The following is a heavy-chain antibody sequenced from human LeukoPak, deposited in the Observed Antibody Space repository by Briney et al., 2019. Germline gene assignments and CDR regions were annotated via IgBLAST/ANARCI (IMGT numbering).Heavy chain of an antibody. CDR1: GYTFTSYG. CDR2: ISAYNGNT. J-gene: IGHJ5*02. CDR3: AREDPPGDDILTGYQEGVNWFDP. V-gene: IGHV1-18*01. D-gene: IGHD3-9*01. Sequence: GASVKVSCKASGYTFTSYGISWVRQAPGQGLEWMGWISAYNGNTNYAQKLQGRVTMTTDTSTSTAYMELRSLRSDDTAVYYCAREDPPGDDILTGYQEGVNWFDPWGQGTLVTVSS.